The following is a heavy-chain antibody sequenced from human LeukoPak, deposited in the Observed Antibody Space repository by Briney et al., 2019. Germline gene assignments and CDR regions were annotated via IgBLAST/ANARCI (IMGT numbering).Heavy chain of an antibody. CDR3: ARAFDELLTAFDY. V-gene: IGHV1-18*01. CDR1: GYTFTSYG. J-gene: IGHJ4*02. Sequence: GASGKVSCKAAGYTFTSYGISWVRQAHGQGLEWMGWISAYNGNTNYAQKLQGRVTMTTDASTSTDYMELRSLRSDDTAVYYCARAFDELLTAFDYWGQGTLVTVSS. CDR2: ISAYNGNT. D-gene: IGHD3-9*01.